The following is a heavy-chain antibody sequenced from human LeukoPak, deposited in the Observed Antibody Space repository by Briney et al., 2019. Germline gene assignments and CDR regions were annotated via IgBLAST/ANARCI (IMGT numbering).Heavy chain of an antibody. D-gene: IGHD1-20*01. Sequence: PGRSLRLSCAASGFVFDDYAMHWVRQAPGKGPEWVAGISWNSGSIDYADSVKGRFTISRDNAKKSMSLQMNSLRAQDTALYFCAKGSGYNWNPFDSWGQGTLGTVSS. J-gene: IGHJ4*02. CDR3: AKGSGYNWNPFDS. CDR1: GFVFDDYA. V-gene: IGHV3-9*01. CDR2: ISWNSGSI.